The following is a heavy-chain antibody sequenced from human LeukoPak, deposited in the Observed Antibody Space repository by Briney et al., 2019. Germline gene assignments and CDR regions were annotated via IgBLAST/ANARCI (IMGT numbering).Heavy chain of an antibody. CDR3: ARTYYYDRGFDP. V-gene: IGHV4-39*01. CDR2: IYYSGST. CDR1: GGSISSSSYY. J-gene: IGHJ5*02. D-gene: IGHD3-22*01. Sequence: PSETLSLTCTVSGGSISSSSYYWGWIRQPPGKGLEWIGSIYYSGSTYYNPSLKSRVTISVDTSKNQFSLKLSSVTAADTAVYYCARTYYYDRGFDPWGQGTLVTVSS.